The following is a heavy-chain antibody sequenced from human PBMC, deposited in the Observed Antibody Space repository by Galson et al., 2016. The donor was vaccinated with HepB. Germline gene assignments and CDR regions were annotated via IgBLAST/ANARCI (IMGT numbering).Heavy chain of an antibody. CDR3: VHSIRSEFSSRVGSFDY. Sequence: PALVKPTQTLSLTCTFSGFSLSTSGVGVGWIRQPPGEALEWLALIFWDDGKWYSPSLKSRLTLTKDTSENQVVLTMTNTDPVDTATYYCVHSIRSEFSSRVGSFDYWGQGLLVTVSS. D-gene: IGHD6-13*01. V-gene: IGHV2-5*02. CDR1: GFSLSTSGVG. J-gene: IGHJ4*02. CDR2: IFWDDGK.